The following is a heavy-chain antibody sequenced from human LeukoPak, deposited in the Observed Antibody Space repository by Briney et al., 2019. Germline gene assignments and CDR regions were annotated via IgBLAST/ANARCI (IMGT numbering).Heavy chain of an antibody. CDR3: ARNPSSDHYFDY. J-gene: IGHJ4*02. CDR2: IYTSGST. Sequence: SQTLSLTCTVSGGSISSGSYYWSWIRQPAGKGLEWIGRIYTSGSTNYNPSLKSRVTISVDASKNQFSLKLSSVTAADTAVYYCARNPSSDHYFDYWGQGTLVTVSS. CDR1: GGSISSGSYY. V-gene: IGHV4-61*02.